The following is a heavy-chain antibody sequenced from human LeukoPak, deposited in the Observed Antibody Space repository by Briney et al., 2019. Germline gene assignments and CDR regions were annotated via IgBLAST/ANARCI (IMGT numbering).Heavy chain of an antibody. CDR3: ARDCSSTSWAPYFDY. V-gene: IGHV3-7*03. D-gene: IGHD2-2*01. CDR2: IKQDGSEK. J-gene: IGHJ4*02. CDR1: GFTFSSYW. Sequence: GGSLRLSCAASGFTFSSYWMSWVRQAPGKGLEWVANIKQDGSEKYYVDSVKGRFTISRDNAKNSLYLQMNSLRAEGTAVYYCARDCSSTSWAPYFDYWGQGTLVTVSS.